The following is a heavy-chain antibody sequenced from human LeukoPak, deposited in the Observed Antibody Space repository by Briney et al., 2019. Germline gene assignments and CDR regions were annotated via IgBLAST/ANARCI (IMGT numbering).Heavy chain of an antibody. J-gene: IGHJ3*02. CDR1: GFTFSTYS. Sequence: GGSLRLSCAASGFTFSTYSMNWVRQAPGKGLEWVSSISSSSSYIYYADSVKGRFTISRDNAKNSLYLQMNSLRAEDTALYYCASPYSDIVVVPAAIIPAQDAFDIWGQGTMVTVSS. CDR3: ASPYSDIVVVPAAIIPAQDAFDI. CDR2: ISSSSSYI. D-gene: IGHD2-2*02. V-gene: IGHV3-21*01.